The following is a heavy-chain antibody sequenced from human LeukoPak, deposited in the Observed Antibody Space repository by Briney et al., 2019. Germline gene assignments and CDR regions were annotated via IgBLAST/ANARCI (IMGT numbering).Heavy chain of an antibody. CDR1: GFTFRSYV. CDR2: ISGSGGST. D-gene: IGHD1-26*01. Sequence: GGSLRLSCAASGFTFRSYVMNWVRQAPGKGLEWVSTISGSGGSTYYSDSVKGRFTISRDNSKNTLYLQMNSLRAEDTAVHYCAKDPSGSYPNAFDIWGQGTMVTVSS. V-gene: IGHV3-23*01. J-gene: IGHJ3*02. CDR3: AKDPSGSYPNAFDI.